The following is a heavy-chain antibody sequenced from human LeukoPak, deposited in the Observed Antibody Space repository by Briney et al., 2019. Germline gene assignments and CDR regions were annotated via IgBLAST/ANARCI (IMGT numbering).Heavy chain of an antibody. Sequence: SETLSLTCAVYGESFSGYYWSWIRQPPGKGLEWIGEINHSGSTNYNPSLKSRVTISVDTSKNQFSLKLSSVTAADTAVYYCARGPGRCSSTSCYVGYYYYYMDVWGKGTTVTVPS. D-gene: IGHD2-2*01. CDR2: INHSGST. CDR3: ARGPGRCSSTSCYVGYYYYYMDV. CDR1: GESFSGYY. J-gene: IGHJ6*03. V-gene: IGHV4-34*01.